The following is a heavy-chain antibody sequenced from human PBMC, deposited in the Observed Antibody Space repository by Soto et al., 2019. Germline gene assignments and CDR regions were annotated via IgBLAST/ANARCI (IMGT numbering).Heavy chain of an antibody. D-gene: IGHD4-17*01. J-gene: IGHJ4*02. Sequence: EVQLVESGGGLVQPGGSLTLSCAASGFTFSGSAMHWVRQASGKGLEWVGRIRSKANSYATAYAASVKGRFTISRDDSKNTAYLQMNRLKTEDTAVYYCTRQGTGSTVTTRADYWGQGTLVTVSS. CDR3: TRQGTGSTVTTRADY. V-gene: IGHV3-73*02. CDR1: GFTFSGSA. CDR2: IRSKANSYAT.